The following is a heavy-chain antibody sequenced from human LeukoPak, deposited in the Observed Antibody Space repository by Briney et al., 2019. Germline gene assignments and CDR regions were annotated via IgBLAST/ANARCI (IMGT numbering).Heavy chain of an antibody. J-gene: IGHJ4*02. CDR1: GGSFSGYY. CDR2: INHSGST. CDR3: ARMFEY. Sequence: PSETLSLTCAVYGGSFSGYYWSWIRQPPGKGLEWIGEINHSGSTNYNPSLKSRVTISVDTSKNQFSLNLNSVTAADTAIYYCARMFEYWGQGTLVTVSS. V-gene: IGHV4-34*01.